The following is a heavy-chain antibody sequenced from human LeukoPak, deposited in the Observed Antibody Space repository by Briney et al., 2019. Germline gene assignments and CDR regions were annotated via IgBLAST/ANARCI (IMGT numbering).Heavy chain of an antibody. CDR2: ISYDGSNK. V-gene: IGHV3-30*18. Sequence: PGGSLRLSCAASGFTFSSYGMHWVRQAPGKALEWVAVISYDGSNKFYADSVKGRVTISRDYSRNTLYLQMDSLRVEDTAVYYCAKGYTSGWGTSDAFDIWGQGTMVTVSS. CDR1: GFTFSSYG. CDR3: AKGYTSGWGTSDAFDI. J-gene: IGHJ3*02. D-gene: IGHD6-19*01.